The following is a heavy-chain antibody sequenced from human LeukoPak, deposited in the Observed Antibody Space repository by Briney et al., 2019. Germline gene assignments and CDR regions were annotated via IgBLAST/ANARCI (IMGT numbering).Heavy chain of an antibody. CDR1: GYTYTTYG. V-gene: IGHV1-18*01. J-gene: IGHJ5*01. CDR2: ISVYNGKT. CDR3: ARGGEGPYGNYAPDS. Sequence: ASVKVPCKSSGYTYTTYGITWVRQAPGQGLEWMGWISVYNGKTKYAQKLQGRVIMTADTSTTTAYMELWSLRGDDTAIYYCARGGEGPYGNYAPDSWGQGTLVTVSS. D-gene: IGHD3-10*01.